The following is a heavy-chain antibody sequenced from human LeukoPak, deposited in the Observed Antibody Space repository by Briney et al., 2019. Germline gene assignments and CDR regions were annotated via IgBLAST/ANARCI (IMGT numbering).Heavy chain of an antibody. D-gene: IGHD6-13*01. CDR3: ARVAGAAAFDS. CDR2: ISSNSRYI. J-gene: IGHJ4*02. CDR1: GFTFSTYS. V-gene: IGHV3-21*06. Sequence: GGSLRLSCAASGFTFSTYSMSWVRQAPGKGLEWVSSISSNSRYIYYADSMRGRFTISRDNAKNSLYLQMNSLKPEDTAVYYCARVAGAAAFDSWGQGTLVTVSS.